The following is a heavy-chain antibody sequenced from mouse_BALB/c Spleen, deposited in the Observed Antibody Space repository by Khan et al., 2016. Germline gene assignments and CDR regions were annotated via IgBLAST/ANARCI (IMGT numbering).Heavy chain of an antibody. CDR3: ASYDSSGSFFDY. CDR2: INYSGST. V-gene: IGHV3-8*02. D-gene: IGHD3-2*01. CDR1: GDSITSGY. J-gene: IGHJ2*01. Sequence: EMQLQESGPSLVKPSQTLSLTCSVTGDSITSGYWNWIRKIPGNKLEYMGYINYSGSTYYNPSLKSRISITRDTSKNQYYLQLNSVTTEDTATYYCASYDSSGSFFDYWGQGTTLTVSS.